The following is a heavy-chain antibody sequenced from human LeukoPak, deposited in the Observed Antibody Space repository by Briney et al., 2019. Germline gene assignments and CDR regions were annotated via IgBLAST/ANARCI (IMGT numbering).Heavy chain of an antibody. V-gene: IGHV3-23*01. D-gene: IGHD1-26*01. CDR3: AKXAGATGPVWAAYYYYMDV. J-gene: IGHJ6*03. CDR2: ISGSGGST. CDR1: GFTFSSYA. Sequence: GGSLRLSCAASGFTFSSYAMSWVRQAPGKGLEWVSAISGSGGSTYYADSVKGRFTISRDNSKNTLYLQMNSLRAEDTAVYYCAKXAGATGPVWAAYYYYMDVWGKGTTVTVSS.